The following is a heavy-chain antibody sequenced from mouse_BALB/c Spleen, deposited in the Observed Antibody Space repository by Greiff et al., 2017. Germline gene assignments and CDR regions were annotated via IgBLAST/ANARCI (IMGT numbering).Heavy chain of an antibody. CDR3: AREDYGSSPFAY. D-gene: IGHD1-1*01. CDR1: GFSLTSYG. CDR2: IWAGGST. Sequence: QVQLQQSGPGLVQPSQSLSITCTVSGFSLTSYGVHWVRQPPGKGLEWLGVIWAGGSTNYNSALMSRLSISKDNSKSQVFLKMNSLQTDDTAMYYCAREDYGSSPFAYWGQGTLVTVSA. J-gene: IGHJ3*01. V-gene: IGHV2-9*02.